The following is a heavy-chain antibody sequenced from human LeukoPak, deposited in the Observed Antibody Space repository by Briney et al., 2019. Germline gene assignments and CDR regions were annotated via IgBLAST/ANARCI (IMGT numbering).Heavy chain of an antibody. CDR2: IKQDGSEK. J-gene: IGHJ4*02. V-gene: IGHV3-7*01. CDR1: GFTFSRYW. D-gene: IGHD4/OR15-4a*01. CDR3: AREFYGVDY. Sequence: GGSLRLSCAASGFTFSRYWMSWVRQAPGKGLEWVANIKQDGSEKYYVDSVKGRFTISRDNAKNSLYLQMNSLRAEDTAVFYCAREFYGVDYWGQGTLVTVSS.